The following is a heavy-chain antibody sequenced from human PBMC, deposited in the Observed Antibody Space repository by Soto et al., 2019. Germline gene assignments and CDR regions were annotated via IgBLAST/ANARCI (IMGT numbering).Heavy chain of an antibody. D-gene: IGHD3-16*01. J-gene: IGHJ4*02. CDR2: IHYSGNT. CDR3: AREGGESSDGLYYFDS. CDR1: GGSTSSDNY. Sequence: SETLSLTCTVSGGSTSSDNYWSWIRQPPGKGLEWIGHIHYSGNTDYNPSLKSRLAISIDTSKNQFSLELSSVTAADTAVYFCAREGGESSDGLYYFDSWGQGSLVTVSS. V-gene: IGHV4-30-4*01.